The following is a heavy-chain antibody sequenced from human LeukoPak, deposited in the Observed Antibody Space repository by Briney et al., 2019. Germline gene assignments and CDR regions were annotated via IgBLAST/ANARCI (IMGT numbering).Heavy chain of an antibody. V-gene: IGHV4-38-2*02. J-gene: IGHJ4*02. CDR3: ARLPTITFFDY. Sequence: SETLSLTCTVSGYSINNGYYWGWIRQPPGRGLEWIGSIYYSGSTSYNPSLKSRVTISVDTSKNQFSLKLSSVTAADTAVYYCARLPTITFFDYWGQGTLVTVSS. CDR1: GYSINNGYY. D-gene: IGHD5-12*01. CDR2: IYYSGST.